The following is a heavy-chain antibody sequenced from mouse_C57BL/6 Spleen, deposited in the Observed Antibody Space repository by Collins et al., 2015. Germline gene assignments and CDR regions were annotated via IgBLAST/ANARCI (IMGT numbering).Heavy chain of an antibody. CDR1: GYTFTTAG. V-gene: IGHV9-4*02. Sequence: QIQLVQSGPELKKPGETVRISCKASGYTFTTAGMQWVQKMPGKGLKWIGWINTHSGVPKYAEDFKGRFAFSLETSASTAYLQISNLKNEDTATYFCARGYYGSSYWYFDVWGAGTTVTVSS. D-gene: IGHD1-1*01. CDR3: ARGYYGSSYWYFDV. CDR2: INTHSGVP. J-gene: IGHJ1*01.